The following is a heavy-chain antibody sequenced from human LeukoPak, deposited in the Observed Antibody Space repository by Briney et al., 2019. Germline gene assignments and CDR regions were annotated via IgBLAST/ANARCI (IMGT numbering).Heavy chain of an antibody. CDR2: IYYSGST. J-gene: IGHJ4*02. D-gene: IGHD3-16*02. Sequence: SETLSLTCTVSGGSISSSRYYWGWVRQPPGKGLEWIGSIYYSGSTYYNPSLKSRVTISVDTSKNQFSPKLSSVTAADTAVYYCARSPGYDYVWGSYPIDYWGQGTLVTVSS. V-gene: IGHV4-39*01. CDR3: ARSPGYDYVWGSYPIDY. CDR1: GGSISSSRYY.